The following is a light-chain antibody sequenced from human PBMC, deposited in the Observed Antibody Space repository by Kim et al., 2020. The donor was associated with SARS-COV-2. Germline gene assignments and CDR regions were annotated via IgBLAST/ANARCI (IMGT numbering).Light chain of an antibody. CDR1: QSVSSSY. Sequence: EIVLTQSPATLSLSPGERAALSCRASQSVSSSYLAWYQQKPGQAPRLLIYVASSRATGIPDRFSGSGSGTDFTLTITRLEPDDFAVYCCQQYGTSPLTFGRGTKVEI. CDR2: VAS. V-gene: IGKV3-20*01. J-gene: IGKJ4*01. CDR3: QQYGTSPLT.